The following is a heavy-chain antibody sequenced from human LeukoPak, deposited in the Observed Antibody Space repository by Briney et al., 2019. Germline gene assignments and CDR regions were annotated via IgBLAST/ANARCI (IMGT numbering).Heavy chain of an antibody. CDR3: ARDNGKSSGWYGVDY. CDR1: GGSISSGSYY. CDR2: IYTSGST. D-gene: IGHD6-19*01. J-gene: IGHJ4*02. V-gene: IGHV4-61*02. Sequence: SETLSLTCTVSGGSISSGSYYWSWIRQPAGKGLEWIGRIYTSGSTNYNPSLKSRVTISVDRSKNQFSLKLSSVTAADTAVYYCARDNGKSSGWYGVDYWGQGTLVTVSS.